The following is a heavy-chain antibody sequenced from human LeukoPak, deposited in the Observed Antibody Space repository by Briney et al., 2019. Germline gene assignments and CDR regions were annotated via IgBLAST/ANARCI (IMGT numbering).Heavy chain of an antibody. CDR1: GGSLSSSSYY. J-gene: IGHJ4*02. V-gene: IGHV4-39*01. CDR3: ARLSPVVVVAAPPYRDY. CDR2: IYYSGST. Sequence: SETLSLTCTVSGGSLSSSSYYWGWIRQPPGKGLEWIGSIYYSGSTYYNPPLKSRITISVDTSKNQFSLNLSSVPAADTAVYYCARLSPVVVVAAPPYRDYWGQGTLVTVSS. D-gene: IGHD2-15*01.